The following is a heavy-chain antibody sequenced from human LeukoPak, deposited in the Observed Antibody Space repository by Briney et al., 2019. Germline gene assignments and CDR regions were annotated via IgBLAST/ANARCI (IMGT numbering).Heavy chain of an antibody. D-gene: IGHD3-22*01. Sequence: SETLSLTCTVSGGSISSSSYYWGWIRQPPGKGLEWIGSIYDSGYTYYNPSLKSRVTISVDMSKNQFSLKLSSVTAADTAVYYCARQGEWHYDSSGYHRLDAFDIWGQGTMVTVSS. CDR3: ARQGEWHYDSSGYHRLDAFDI. CDR1: GGSISSSSYY. V-gene: IGHV4-39*01. CDR2: IYDSGYT. J-gene: IGHJ3*02.